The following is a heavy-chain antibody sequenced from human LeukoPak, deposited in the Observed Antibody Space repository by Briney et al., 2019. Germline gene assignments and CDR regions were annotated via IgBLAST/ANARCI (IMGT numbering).Heavy chain of an antibody. Sequence: PGGSLRLSCAASGFTFSSNNMHWVRQAPGKGLEWVTFIQHDGNDKYYADSVKGRFTISRDNSKNTLYLQMNSLRAEDTAMYYCTKDFTWGWDYWGQGTLVTVSS. CDR3: TKDFTWGWDY. CDR1: GFTFSSNN. J-gene: IGHJ4*02. V-gene: IGHV3-30*02. CDR2: IQHDGNDK. D-gene: IGHD7-27*01.